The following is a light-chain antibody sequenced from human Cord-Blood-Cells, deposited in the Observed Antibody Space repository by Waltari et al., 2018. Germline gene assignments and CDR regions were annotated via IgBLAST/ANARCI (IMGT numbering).Light chain of an antibody. CDR1: QSLLHSNGYNY. CDR2: LGS. J-gene: IGKJ4*01. V-gene: IGKV2-28*01. CDR3: MQALQTPLT. Sequence: DIVMTQYPLSLPVTPGEPASISCRSSQSLLHSNGYNYLVWYLQKPGQSPQLLIYLGSNRASGVPDRFSGSGSDTDFTLKISRVEAEDVGVYYCMQALQTPLTFGGGTKVEIK.